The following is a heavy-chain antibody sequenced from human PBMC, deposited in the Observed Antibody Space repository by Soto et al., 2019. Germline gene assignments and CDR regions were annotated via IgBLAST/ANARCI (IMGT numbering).Heavy chain of an antibody. CDR3: ARDRIAAAGGYYYGMDV. Sequence: LSLTCTVSGGSVSSGSYYWSWIRQPPGKGLEWIGYIYYSGSTNYNPSLKSRVTISVDTSKNQFSLKLSSVTAADTAVYYCARDRIAAAGGYYYGMDVWGQGTTVTVSS. J-gene: IGHJ6*02. V-gene: IGHV4-61*01. CDR2: IYYSGST. D-gene: IGHD6-13*01. CDR1: GGSVSSGSYY.